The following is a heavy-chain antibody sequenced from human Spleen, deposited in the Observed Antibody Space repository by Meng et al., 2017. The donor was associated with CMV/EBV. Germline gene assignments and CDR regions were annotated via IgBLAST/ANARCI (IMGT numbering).Heavy chain of an antibody. CDR3: VREILAPPGTLQH. V-gene: IGHV3-7*01. J-gene: IGHJ1*01. Sequence: ASGFSFSNYWMNWVRQAPGKGLEWVANIKQDGSEKYYVDSVKGRFTISRDSAKTSLFLQLSSLRTEDTAVYYCVREILAPPGTLQHWGQGTLVTVSS. CDR2: IKQDGSEK. CDR1: GFSFSNYW. D-gene: IGHD6-13*01.